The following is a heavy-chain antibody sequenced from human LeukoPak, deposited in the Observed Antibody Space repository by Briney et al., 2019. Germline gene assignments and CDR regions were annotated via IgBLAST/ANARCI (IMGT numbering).Heavy chain of an antibody. D-gene: IGHD3-10*01. V-gene: IGHV3-48*01. CDR1: GFTFSSYS. CDR2: ISSSSSTI. Sequence: GGSLRLSCAASGFTFSSYSMNWVRQAPGKGLEWVSYISSSSSTIYYADSVKGRFTISRDNAKNSLYLQMNSLRAEDTAVYYCARVKFGGWFDPWGQGTLVTVSS. J-gene: IGHJ5*02. CDR3: ARVKFGGWFDP.